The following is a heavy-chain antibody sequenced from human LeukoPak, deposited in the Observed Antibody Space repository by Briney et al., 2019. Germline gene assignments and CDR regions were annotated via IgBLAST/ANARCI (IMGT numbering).Heavy chain of an antibody. CDR2: IYPNNGAT. Sequence: ASVKVSCKASGYTFSGSGWYLYWLRQAPGQGLECLGWIYPNNGATSYAQKSQGRVAMTRDTSVSTAYMELSRLRPDDTAVYFCARDGPAQMVEFDNWGQGTLVTVSS. CDR1: GYTFSGSGWY. D-gene: IGHD3-10*01. J-gene: IGHJ4*02. CDR3: ARDGPAQMVEFDN. V-gene: IGHV1-2*02.